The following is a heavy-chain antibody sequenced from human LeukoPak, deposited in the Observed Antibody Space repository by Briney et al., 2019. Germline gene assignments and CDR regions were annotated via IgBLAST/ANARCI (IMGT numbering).Heavy chain of an antibody. CDR2: MNPSSGNT. J-gene: IGHJ4*02. Sequence: ASVRISCKASGYTFVSLDINWVRQASGQGLEWMGWMNPSSGNTGSAQKFQGRLSMTRDTSIDTAYMELSSLSSEDTAVYYCARGYGDLDHWGQGTLVTVSS. CDR3: ARGYGDLDH. CDR1: GYTFVSLD. D-gene: IGHD4-17*01. V-gene: IGHV1-8*01.